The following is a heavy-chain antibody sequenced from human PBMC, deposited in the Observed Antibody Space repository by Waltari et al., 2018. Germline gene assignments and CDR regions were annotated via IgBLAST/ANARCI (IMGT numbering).Heavy chain of an antibody. V-gene: IGHV3-53*02. CDR2: IYSGGGGGGT. D-gene: IGHD6-6*01. CDR1: GFTVSSNY. CDR3: GGSSSPFVHY. J-gene: IGHJ4*02. Sequence: EVQLVETGGGLIQPGGSLRLSCAASGFTVSSNYMSWVRQAPGKGLEWVSAIYSGGGGGGTYYADSVKGRFTISRDNSKNTLYLQMNSLRAEDTAVYYCGGSSSPFVHYWGQGTLVTVSS.